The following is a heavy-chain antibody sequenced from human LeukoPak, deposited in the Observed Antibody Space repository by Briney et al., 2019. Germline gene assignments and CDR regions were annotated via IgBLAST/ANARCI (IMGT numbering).Heavy chain of an antibody. CDR1: GGSISSGLYS. CDR3: ARLQYCSGTSCYWFDP. D-gene: IGHD2-2*01. J-gene: IGHJ5*02. Sequence: SQTLSLTCDVSGGSISSGLYSWRWIRQPLGKGLEWIGYIYHTGSTYYNPSLKSRVTISVDTSKNQFSLRLSSVTAADTAVYYCARLQYCSGTSCYWFDPWGQGTLVTVSS. CDR2: IYHTGST. V-gene: IGHV4-30-2*01.